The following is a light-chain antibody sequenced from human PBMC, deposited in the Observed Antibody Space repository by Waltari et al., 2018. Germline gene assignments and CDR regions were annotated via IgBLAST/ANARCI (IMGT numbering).Light chain of an antibody. CDR2: EVS. V-gene: IGLV2-14*01. CDR1: SSDVGGYNY. Sequence: QSALTQPASVSGSPGRSITISCPGTSSDVGGYNYFSWYQQHPGKAPKLMIYEVSNRPSGVSNRFSGSKSGNTASLTISGLQAEDEADYYCSSYTSSSTWVFGGGTKLTVL. J-gene: IGLJ3*02. CDR3: SSYTSSSTWV.